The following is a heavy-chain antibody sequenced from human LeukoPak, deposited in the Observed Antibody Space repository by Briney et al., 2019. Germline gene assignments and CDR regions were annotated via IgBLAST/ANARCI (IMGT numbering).Heavy chain of an antibody. Sequence: ASVKVSCKASGYTFTDNGISWVRQAPGEGLEWMGWISADSGNTKYAQRFQGRVTMTTETSSSTVHMELRSLRSDDTAVYYCARDKNYRFDYWGQGTLVTVPS. CDR3: ARDKNYRFDY. CDR2: ISADSGNT. J-gene: IGHJ4*02. CDR1: GYTFTDNG. V-gene: IGHV1-18*01. D-gene: IGHD5-24*01.